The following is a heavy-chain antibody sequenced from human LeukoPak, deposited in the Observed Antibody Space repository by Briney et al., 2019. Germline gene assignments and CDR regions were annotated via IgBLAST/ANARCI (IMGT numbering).Heavy chain of an antibody. CDR3: ARAFSIAARPWDY. V-gene: IGHV4-38-2*02. CDR1: GYSISTGYY. CDR2: IYHSGKT. J-gene: IGHJ4*02. Sequence: SGTLSLTCNVSGYSISTGYYWGWIRQPPGKGLEWIGKIYHSGKTYYNLSLKSRVTISIDTSKNQFSLKLSSVTAADTAVYYCARAFSIAARPWDYWGRGTLVTVSS. D-gene: IGHD6-6*01.